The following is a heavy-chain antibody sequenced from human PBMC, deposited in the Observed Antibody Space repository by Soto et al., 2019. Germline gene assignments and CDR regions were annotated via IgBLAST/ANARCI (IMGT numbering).Heavy chain of an antibody. V-gene: IGHV2-5*02. CDR3: AHTSTQDDGDQWYFDL. CDR1: GFSLSTSGVG. CDR2: IYWDDDK. J-gene: IGHJ2*01. D-gene: IGHD4-17*01. Sequence: QITLKESGPTLVKPTQPLTLTCTFSGFSLSTSGVGVGWIRQPPGKALEWLALIYWDDDKRYSPSLKSRLTITKDTTKNQVVLTMTNMDPVDTATYYCAHTSTQDDGDQWYFDLLGRGTLVTVSS.